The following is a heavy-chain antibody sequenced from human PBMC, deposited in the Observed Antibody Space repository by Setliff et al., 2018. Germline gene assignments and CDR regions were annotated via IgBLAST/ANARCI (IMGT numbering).Heavy chain of an antibody. CDR2: INPSGGST. J-gene: IGHJ4*02. CDR1: GGTFSSYA. V-gene: IGHV1-69*05. Sequence: SVKVSCKASGGTFSSYAISWVRQAPGQGLEWMGIINPSGGSTSYAQKFQGRVTITTDESTSPAYMELSSLRSEDTAVYYCARDLGYYDSSGYYEGWGQGTLVTVSS. D-gene: IGHD3-22*01. CDR3: ARDLGYYDSSGYYEG.